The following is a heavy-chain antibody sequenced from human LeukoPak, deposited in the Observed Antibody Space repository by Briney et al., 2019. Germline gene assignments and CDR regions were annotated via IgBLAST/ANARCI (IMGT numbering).Heavy chain of an antibody. V-gene: IGHV6-1*01. CDR2: TSYKSKWYN. CDR3: VRDTGYYYFDY. CDR1: GDSVSRNSAA. D-gene: IGHD5-12*01. J-gene: IGHJ4*02. Sequence: SQTLSLTCAIAGDSVSRNSAAWHSLRQSPSRGLEWLGRTSYKSKWYNDYAVSVKSRITITPDTSKNQFSLQLNSVTPEDTAVYYCVRDTGYYYFDYWGQGTLVTVSS.